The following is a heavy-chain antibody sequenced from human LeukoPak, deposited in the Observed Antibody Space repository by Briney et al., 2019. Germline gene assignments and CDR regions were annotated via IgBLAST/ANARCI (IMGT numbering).Heavy chain of an antibody. J-gene: IGHJ4*02. CDR1: GYTFNSYG. V-gene: IGHV1-18*01. CDR2: VSAYNGHT. Sequence: ASVKVSCKASGYTFNSYGISWVRQAPGQGLEWMGWVSAYNGHTNYAQKFQGRVTMTTDTSTSTASMELRSLRSDDTAVYYCARSQSPGIAAAGSTFDYWGQGTLVTVSS. CDR3: ARSQSPGIAAAGSTFDY. D-gene: IGHD6-13*01.